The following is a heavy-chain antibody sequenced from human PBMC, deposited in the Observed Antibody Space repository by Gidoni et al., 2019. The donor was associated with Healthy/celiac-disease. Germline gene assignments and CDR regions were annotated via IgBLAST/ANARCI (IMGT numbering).Heavy chain of an antibody. CDR2: ISSNGGST. CDR3: VKDRYPIKFDY. V-gene: IGHV3-64D*06. Sequence: EVQLVESGGGLVQPGGSQRLSCSASGFTFSRYAMDWVRQAPGKGLEYVSAISSNGGSTYYADSVKGRFTISRDNSKNTLYLQMSSLRAEDTAVYYCVKDRYPIKFDYWGQGTLVTVSS. D-gene: IGHD1-20*01. J-gene: IGHJ4*02. CDR1: GFTFSRYA.